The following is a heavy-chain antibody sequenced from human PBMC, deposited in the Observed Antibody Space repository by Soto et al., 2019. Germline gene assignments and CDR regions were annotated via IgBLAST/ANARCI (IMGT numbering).Heavy chain of an antibody. V-gene: IGHV4-39*01. CDR2: MSYSGST. J-gene: IGHJ5*02. Sequence: SETLSLTCTVSGGSISKSSYYWVWIRQPPGKGLEWVGSMSYSGSTYYNPSLKGRVAISVDTSKNQLSLQVSSVTAADTAVYYCSRRAPEGFDPWGQGTLVTVSS. CDR3: SRRAPEGFDP. CDR1: GGSISKSSYY.